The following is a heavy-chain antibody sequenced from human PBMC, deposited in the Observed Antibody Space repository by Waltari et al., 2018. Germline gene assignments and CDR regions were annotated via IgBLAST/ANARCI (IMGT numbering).Heavy chain of an antibody. CDR2: IYYSGST. Sequence: QVQLQESGPGLVKPSETLSLTCTVSGGSISSHYWSWIRQPPGKGLEWIGYIYYSGSTNYNPSLKSRVTISVDTSKNQFSLKLSSVTAADTAVYYCARFITAGNYYYYDMDVWGKGT. D-gene: IGHD6-19*01. V-gene: IGHV4-59*11. J-gene: IGHJ6*03. CDR1: GGSISSHY. CDR3: ARFITAGNYYYYDMDV.